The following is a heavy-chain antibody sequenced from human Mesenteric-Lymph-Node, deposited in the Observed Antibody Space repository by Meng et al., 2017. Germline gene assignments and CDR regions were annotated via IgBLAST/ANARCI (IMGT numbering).Heavy chain of an antibody. CDR1: GFTFSNYA. D-gene: IGHD6-19*01. J-gene: IGHJ5*02. CDR2: ISGSGGNT. CDR3: AKDPSPVRFDP. V-gene: IGHV3-23*04. Sequence: GQRVGSGGCWVRPGGSLRLVLAASGFTFSNYAMSWVRQATGKGLEWVSAISGSGGNTYYADSVKGRFTISRDNSKNTLYLQMNSLRAEDTAVYYCAKDPSPVRFDPWGQGTLVTVSS.